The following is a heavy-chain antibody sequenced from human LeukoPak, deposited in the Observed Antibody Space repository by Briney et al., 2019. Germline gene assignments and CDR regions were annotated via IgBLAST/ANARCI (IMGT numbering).Heavy chain of an antibody. CDR3: ARRRAAAGNAFDI. CDR1: GFTFSTYN. D-gene: IGHD6-13*01. CDR2: ISSSSSYI. V-gene: IGHV3-21*01. Sequence: PGGSLRLSCAASGFTFSTYNMNWVRQAPGKGLEWVSSISSSSSYIYYADSVKGRFTISRDNAKNSLYLQMNSLRAEDTAVYYCARRRAAAGNAFDIWGQGTMVTVSS. J-gene: IGHJ3*02.